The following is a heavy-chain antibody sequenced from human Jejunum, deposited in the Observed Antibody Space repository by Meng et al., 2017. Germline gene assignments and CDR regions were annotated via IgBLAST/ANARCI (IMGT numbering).Heavy chain of an antibody. CDR1: GGSFTGYY. Sequence: QVRLQQGGGGRLKSSETLSLTCAVDGGSFTGYYWSWIRQAPEKGLEYIGDIHFSGTTTYMPSLRSRLTLSVDTSNNHFSLKLNSVTAADTATYYCVRRRSGASSLFDLWGPGTLVTVSS. D-gene: IGHD2-15*01. CDR3: VRRRSGASSLFDL. V-gene: IGHV4-34*01. CDR2: IHFSGTT. J-gene: IGHJ5*02.